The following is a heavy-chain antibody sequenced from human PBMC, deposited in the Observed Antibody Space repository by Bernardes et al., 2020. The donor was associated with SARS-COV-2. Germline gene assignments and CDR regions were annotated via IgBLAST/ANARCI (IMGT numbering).Heavy chain of an antibody. J-gene: IGHJ4*02. CDR1: GGSISSGSYY. CDR3: AATTIVVVVAASDY. CDR2: IYTSGST. V-gene: IGHV4-61*02. D-gene: IGHD2-15*01. Sequence: SETLSLTCTVSGGSISSGSYYWSWIRQPAGKGLEWIGRIYTSGSTNYNPSLKSRVTISVDTSKNQFSLKLSSVTAADTAVYYCAATTIVVVVAASDYWGQGTLVTVSS.